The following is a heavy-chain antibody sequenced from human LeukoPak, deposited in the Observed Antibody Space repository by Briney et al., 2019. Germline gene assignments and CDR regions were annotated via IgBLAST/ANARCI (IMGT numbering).Heavy chain of an antibody. CDR2: IRSKAYGCTT. J-gene: IGHJ4*02. D-gene: IGHD6-19*01. V-gene: IGHV3-49*04. Sequence: GGTLSLSCTGSGFTFCDYAMSWVCPAPGKGVEWGGFIRSKAYGCTTEYAASMKGRITISRDDSKIIAYLQMNSLKTEDTAVYYCTRWGSSGWYYYFDYWGQGTLVTVSS. CDR1: GFTFCDYA. CDR3: TRWGSSGWYYYFDY.